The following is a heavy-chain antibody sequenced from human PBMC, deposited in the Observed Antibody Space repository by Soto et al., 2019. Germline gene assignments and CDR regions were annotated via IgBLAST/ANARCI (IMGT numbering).Heavy chain of an antibody. CDR3: ARVKVGYCSGGSCYSVDGENKYFQH. J-gene: IGHJ1*01. Sequence: QVQLQQWGAGLLKPSETLSLTCAVYGGSFSGYYWSWIRQPPGKGLEWIGEINHSGSTNYNPSLKSRVTISVDTSKNQFSLKRSSVTAADTAVYYCARVKVGYCSGGSCYSVDGENKYFQHWGQGTLVTVSS. D-gene: IGHD2-15*01. CDR2: INHSGST. V-gene: IGHV4-34*01. CDR1: GGSFSGYY.